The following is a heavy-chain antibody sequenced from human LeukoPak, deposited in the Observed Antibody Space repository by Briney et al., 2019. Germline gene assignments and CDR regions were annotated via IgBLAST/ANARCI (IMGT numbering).Heavy chain of an antibody. CDR1: GFPFNTFW. Sequence: PGGSLRLSCAASGFPFNTFWMTWVRQAPGKGLEWVAHIKQDGREKYYVDSLKGRFTISRDNANNSLYLQMNSLRAEDTAVYYCARQRIQLWLNYMDVWGKGTTVTVSS. J-gene: IGHJ6*03. CDR2: IKQDGREK. V-gene: IGHV3-7*01. CDR3: ARQRIQLWLNYMDV. D-gene: IGHD5-18*01.